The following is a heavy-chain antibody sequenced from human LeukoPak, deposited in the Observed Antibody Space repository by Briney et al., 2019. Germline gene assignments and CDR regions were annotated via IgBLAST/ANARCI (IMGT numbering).Heavy chain of an antibody. CDR1: GFTFSDYN. V-gene: IGHV3-48*01. CDR3: AKDHSSAWNFYYYGMNV. J-gene: IGHJ6*02. D-gene: IGHD6-19*01. CDR2: VSSSSSTI. Sequence: GGSLRLSCAASGFTFSDYNMNCVRQAPGKGLEWVSYVSSSSSTIYYADSVKGRFTISRDNSKNTLYLQMNSLRAEDTAVYYCAKDHSSAWNFYYYGMNVWGQGTTVTVSS.